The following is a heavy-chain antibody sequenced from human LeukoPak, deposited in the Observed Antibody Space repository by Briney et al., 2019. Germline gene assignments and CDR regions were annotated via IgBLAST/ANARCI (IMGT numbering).Heavy chain of an antibody. CDR1: GGSFSGYY. CDR2: INHSGST. J-gene: IGHJ6*02. V-gene: IGHV4-34*01. D-gene: IGHD1-26*01. CDR3: ARDGIVGATTTVTEYYYYYGMDV. Sequence: SETLSLTCAVYGGSFSGYYWSWLRQPPGKGLEWIGEINHSGSTNYNPSLKSRVTISVDTSKNQFSLKLSYVTAADTAVYYCARDGIVGATTTVTEYYYYYGMDVWGQGTTVTVSS.